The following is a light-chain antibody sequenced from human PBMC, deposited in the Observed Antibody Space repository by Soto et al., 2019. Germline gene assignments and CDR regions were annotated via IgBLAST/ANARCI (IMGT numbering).Light chain of an antibody. CDR2: GDT. J-gene: IGLJ3*02. CDR3: QSYDTSLRGWL. V-gene: IGLV1-40*01. CDR1: SSNIGAGHA. Sequence: QSVLTQPPSVSGAPWQRVTISCTGTSSNIGAGHAVHWYRQFPGAAPKLLIYGDTHRPSGVPDRFSGSKSATSASLVITGLQAEDEADYYCQSYDTSLRGWLFGGATKLTVL.